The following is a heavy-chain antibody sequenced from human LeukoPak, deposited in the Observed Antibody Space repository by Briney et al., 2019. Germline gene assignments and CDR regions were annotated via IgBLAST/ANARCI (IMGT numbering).Heavy chain of an antibody. J-gene: IGHJ4*02. Sequence: ASVKVSCKASGYTFTSYYMHWVRQAPGQVLEWMGIINPSGGSTSYAQKFQGRVTMTRDTSTSTVYMELSSLRSEDTAVYYCARMADSSGYYRHYYFDYWGQGTLVTVSS. D-gene: IGHD3-22*01. V-gene: IGHV1-46*01. CDR2: INPSGGST. CDR3: ARMADSSGYYRHYYFDY. CDR1: GYTFTSYY.